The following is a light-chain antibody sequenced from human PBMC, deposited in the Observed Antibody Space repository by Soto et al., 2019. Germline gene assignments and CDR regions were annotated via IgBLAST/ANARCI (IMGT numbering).Light chain of an antibody. CDR1: SSDVGDYNY. CDR2: EVT. J-gene: IGLJ3*02. Sequence: QSALTQPASVSGSPVQAINIACTGASSDVGDYNYVSWYQEHPGQVPKLIIFEVTTRPSGVSDRFSGSRSGNTASLTISGLQAEDEADYYCLSHTGSRTLFGGGTKVTVL. V-gene: IGLV2-14*01. CDR3: LSHTGSRTL.